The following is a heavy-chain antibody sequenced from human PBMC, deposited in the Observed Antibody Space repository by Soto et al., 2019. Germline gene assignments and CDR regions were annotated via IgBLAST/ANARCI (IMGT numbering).Heavy chain of an antibody. V-gene: IGHV1-18*01. J-gene: IGHJ3*02. Sequence: ASVKVSCKASGYNFCGYGISWVRQAPGQGLEWMGWISVYNRNSHSAQKLQGRLTMTTDTSTSTAYMELRSLKSDDTAVYYCARDFGHWLGAVDAFHIW. CDR1: GYNFCGYG. D-gene: IGHD3-10*01. CDR3: ARDFGHWLGAVDAFHI. CDR2: ISVYNRNS.